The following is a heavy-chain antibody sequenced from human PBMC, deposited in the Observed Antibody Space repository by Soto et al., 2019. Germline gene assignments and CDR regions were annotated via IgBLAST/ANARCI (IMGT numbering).Heavy chain of an antibody. CDR3: ARMRRGYSYGRREDAFDI. D-gene: IGHD5-18*01. J-gene: IGHJ3*02. Sequence: PSETLSLTCTVSGCSISSYYWSWIRQPPGKGLEWIGYIYYSGSTNYNPSLKSRVTISVDTSKNQFSLKLSSVTAADTAVYYCARMRRGYSYGRREDAFDIWGQGTMVTVS. CDR2: IYYSGST. V-gene: IGHV4-59*01. CDR1: GCSISSYY.